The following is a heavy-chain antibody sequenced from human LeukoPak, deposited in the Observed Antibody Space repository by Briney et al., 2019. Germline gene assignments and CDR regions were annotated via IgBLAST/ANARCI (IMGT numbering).Heavy chain of an antibody. D-gene: IGHD1-26*01. Sequence: PGGSLRLSCAASGFTVSSNYMSWVRQAPGKGLEWVSVIYSGGSTYYADSVKGRFTISRDNSKNTLYLQMNSLRAEDTAVYYCARVGGATPRASFDYWGQGTLVTVSS. J-gene: IGHJ4*02. CDR1: GFTVSSNY. CDR3: ARVGGATPRASFDY. CDR2: IYSGGST. V-gene: IGHV3-53*01.